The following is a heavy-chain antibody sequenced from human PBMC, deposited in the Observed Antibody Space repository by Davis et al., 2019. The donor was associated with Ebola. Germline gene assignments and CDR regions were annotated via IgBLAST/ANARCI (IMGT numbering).Heavy chain of an antibody. J-gene: IGHJ4*02. CDR3: ARDSYSGYVNY. CDR1: GYTFTSYD. Sequence: ASVMVSCKASGYTFTSYDINWVRQATGQGLEWMGWMNPNSGNTGYAQKFQGRVTITADESPSTAYMELSSLRSEDTAVYYCARDSYSGYVNYWGQGTLVTVSS. CDR2: MNPNSGNT. D-gene: IGHD5-12*01. V-gene: IGHV1-8*01.